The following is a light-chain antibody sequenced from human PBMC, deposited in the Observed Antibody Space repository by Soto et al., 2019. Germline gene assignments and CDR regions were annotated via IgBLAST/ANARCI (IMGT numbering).Light chain of an antibody. V-gene: IGKV3-20*01. Sequence: EIVLTQSPGTLSLSPGERATLSCRASQSVSSSYLAWYQQKPGQAPRLLIYGASSRATGIPDRFSGSGSGTDFTLTISSLEPEDFAVYYCQQYGSSLFPFGPGTKVDIK. J-gene: IGKJ3*01. CDR2: GAS. CDR1: QSVSSSY. CDR3: QQYGSSLFP.